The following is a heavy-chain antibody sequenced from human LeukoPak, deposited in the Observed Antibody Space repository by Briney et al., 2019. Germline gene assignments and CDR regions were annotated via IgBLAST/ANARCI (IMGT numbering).Heavy chain of an antibody. D-gene: IGHD3-22*01. V-gene: IGHV4-30-4*01. J-gene: IGHJ5*02. Sequence: PSETLSLTCTVSGGSISSGDYYWSWIRQPPGKGLEWIGYIYYSGSTYYNPSLKSRVTIPVDTSKNQFSLKLSSVTAADTAVYYCARTSTMTSRWFDPWGQGTLVTVSS. CDR3: ARTSTMTSRWFDP. CDR1: GGSISSGDYY. CDR2: IYYSGST.